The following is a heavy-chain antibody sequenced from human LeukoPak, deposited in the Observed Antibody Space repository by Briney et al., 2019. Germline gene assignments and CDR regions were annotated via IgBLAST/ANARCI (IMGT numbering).Heavy chain of an antibody. CDR2: INHSGST. J-gene: IGHJ4*02. V-gene: IGHV4-34*01. D-gene: IGHD3-22*01. CDR1: GGSFSGYH. CDR3: ARESDHYYDSSGYNV. Sequence: SETLSLTCAVYGGSFSGYHWSWIRQPPGKGLEWIGEINHSGSTNYNPSLKSRVTISVDTSKNRFSLNLSSVTAADTAVYYCARESDHYYDSSGYNVWGQGTLVTVSS.